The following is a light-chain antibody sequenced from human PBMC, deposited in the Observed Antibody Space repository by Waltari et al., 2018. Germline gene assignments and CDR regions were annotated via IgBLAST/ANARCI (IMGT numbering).Light chain of an antibody. CDR3: QQRTNWVTT. J-gene: IGKJ5*01. CDR1: ESVSSY. V-gene: IGKV3-11*01. Sequence: EMVLTQSPGTLSLSPGERATLSCRANESVSSYLAWYQQKPGQAPRLLIYDASNRAAGIPARFSGSGYGTDFTLTISSLEPEDFAIYYCQQRTNWVTTFGQGTRLDIK. CDR2: DAS.